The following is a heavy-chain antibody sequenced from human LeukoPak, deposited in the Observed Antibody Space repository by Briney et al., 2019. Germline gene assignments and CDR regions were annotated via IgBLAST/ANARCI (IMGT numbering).Heavy chain of an antibody. CDR2: ISWNSGSI. J-gene: IGHJ1*01. Sequence: GGSLRLSCAASGFTFDDYAMHWVRQAPGKGLEWVSGISWNSGSIGYADSVKGRFTISRDNAKNSLYLQMNSLRAEDTALYYCAKEAYCSGDCSSPIKYFQHWGQGTLVTVSS. D-gene: IGHD2-21*02. CDR3: AKEAYCSGDCSSPIKYFQH. CDR1: GFTFDDYA. V-gene: IGHV3-9*01.